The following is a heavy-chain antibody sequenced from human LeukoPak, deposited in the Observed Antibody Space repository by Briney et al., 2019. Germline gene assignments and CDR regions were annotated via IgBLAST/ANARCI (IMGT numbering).Heavy chain of an antibody. CDR2: IYYSGST. V-gene: IGHV4-59*01. CDR1: GVSISSYY. CDR3: ARSIYDSSGYYG. J-gene: IGHJ4*02. Sequence: AGTLSLTCTVSGVSISSYYWSWIRQAPGKGLEWVGYIYYSGSTNYRPFLKRRVTISVDTSKNQYSLKLSSVTAADTAVYYCARSIYDSSGYYGWGQGTLVTVSS. D-gene: IGHD3-22*01.